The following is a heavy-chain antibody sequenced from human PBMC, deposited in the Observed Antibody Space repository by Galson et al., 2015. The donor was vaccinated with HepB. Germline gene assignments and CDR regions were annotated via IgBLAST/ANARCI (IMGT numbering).Heavy chain of an antibody. CDR1: GFTFSSYS. D-gene: IGHD6-19*01. V-gene: IGHV3-21*01. J-gene: IGHJ4*02. Sequence: SLRLSCAASGFTFSSYSMNWVRQAPGKGLEWVSSISSSSSYIYYADSVKGRFTISRDNAKNSLYLQMNSLRAEDTAVYYCARGIAVADMPDYWGQGTLVTVSS. CDR3: ARGIAVADMPDY. CDR2: ISSSSSYI.